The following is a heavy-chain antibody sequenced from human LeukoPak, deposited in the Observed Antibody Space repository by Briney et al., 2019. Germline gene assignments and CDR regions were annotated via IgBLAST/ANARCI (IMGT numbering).Heavy chain of an antibody. D-gene: IGHD6-13*01. CDR2: IRGSGGST. V-gene: IGHV3-23*01. CDR1: GFTFSSYA. Sequence: GGSLRLSCAAYGFTFSSYAMSWVRQAPGKGLEWVSAIRGSGGSTYDADSVKGRFTISRDNSKNTLYLQMNSLGAEDTAVYYCAKPRIAAAGTPEYFQHWGHGTLVTVSS. J-gene: IGHJ1*01. CDR3: AKPRIAAAGTPEYFQH.